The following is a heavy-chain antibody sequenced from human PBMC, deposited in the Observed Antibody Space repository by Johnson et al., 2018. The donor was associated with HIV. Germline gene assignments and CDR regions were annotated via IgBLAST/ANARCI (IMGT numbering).Heavy chain of an antibody. J-gene: IGHJ3*01. CDR3: ARDQTGGSSW. CDR2: ISDSGGST. D-gene: IGHD1-26*01. V-gene: IGHV3-23*04. CDR1: GFTFSSYA. Sequence: VQLVESGGGVVQPGRSLRLSCAASGFTFSSYAMRWVRQAPGKGLEWVSGISDSGGSTHYADSVKGRFTISRDNAKNSLFLQMSSLRAEDTAMYYCARDQTGGSSWWSQGTMVTVSS.